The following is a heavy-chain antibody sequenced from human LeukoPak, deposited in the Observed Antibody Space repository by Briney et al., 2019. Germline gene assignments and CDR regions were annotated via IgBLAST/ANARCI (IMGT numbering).Heavy chain of an antibody. D-gene: IGHD6-19*01. CDR1: GGTFSSYA. CDR3: ARGLSGPADGMDV. Sequence: ASVKVSCKASGGTFSSYAISWVRQAPGQGLEWMGGIIPIFGTANYAQKFQGRVTITADKSTSTAYMELSSPRSEDTAVYYCARGLSGPADGMDVWGKGTTVTVSS. CDR2: IIPIFGTA. J-gene: IGHJ6*04. V-gene: IGHV1-69*06.